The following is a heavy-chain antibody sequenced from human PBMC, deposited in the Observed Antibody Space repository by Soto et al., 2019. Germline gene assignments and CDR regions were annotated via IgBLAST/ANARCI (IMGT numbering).Heavy chain of an antibody. J-gene: IGHJ4*02. CDR1: GGSISSGGYF. V-gene: IGHV4-31*03. D-gene: IGHD2-15*01. Sequence: SETLSLTCTVSGGSISSGGYFWSWIRQRPGKGLEWIGYMYYSGHSHYNPSLKSRATISVDTPENQFFLKLSSVTAADTAVYYCAREWSSFDYWGQGALVT. CDR3: AREWSSFDY. CDR2: MYYSGHS.